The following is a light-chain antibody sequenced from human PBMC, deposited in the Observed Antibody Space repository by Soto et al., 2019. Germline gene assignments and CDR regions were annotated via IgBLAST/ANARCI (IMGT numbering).Light chain of an antibody. V-gene: IGLV2-14*01. CDR1: SSDVGGYNY. J-gene: IGLJ1*01. CDR2: EVS. Sequence: QSALTQPASVSGSPRQSITISCTGTSSDVGGYNYVSWYQQHPGKAPKLMIYEVSNRPSGVSNRFSGSKSGNTASLTISGLQAEDEVDYYCSSYTSSSTYVFGTGTKLTVL. CDR3: SSYTSSSTYV.